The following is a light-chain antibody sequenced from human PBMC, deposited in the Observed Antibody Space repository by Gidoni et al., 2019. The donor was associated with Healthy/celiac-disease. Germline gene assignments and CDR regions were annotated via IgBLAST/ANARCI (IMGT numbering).Light chain of an antibody. CDR3: SSYAGSNNLV. Sequence: QSALTQPPSASGSPGQSVTISCTGTSSDVGGYNYVSWYHQHPGKATKLMIYEVSKRPSGVPDRFSGSKSGNTASRTVSGRQAEDEADYYGSSYAGSNNLVFGGGTKLTVL. V-gene: IGLV2-8*01. CDR2: EVS. CDR1: SSDVGGYNY. J-gene: IGLJ2*01.